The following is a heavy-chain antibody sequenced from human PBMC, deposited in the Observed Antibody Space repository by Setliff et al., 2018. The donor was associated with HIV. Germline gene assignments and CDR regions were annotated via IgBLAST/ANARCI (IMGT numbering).Heavy chain of an antibody. CDR1: GSAFTSYG. V-gene: IGHV1-18*01. D-gene: IGHD3-22*01. J-gene: IGHJ1*01. CDR2: ISAYNGNT. Sequence: ASVKVSCKASGSAFTSYGISWVRQAPGQGLEWMGWISAYNGNTNYGQKLQGRLTMTTDTTTNTAYMEVRTLRSDDTAVYYCARGISRDSSGYYRDEYFQHWGQGTRVTVSS. CDR3: ARGISRDSSGYYRDEYFQH.